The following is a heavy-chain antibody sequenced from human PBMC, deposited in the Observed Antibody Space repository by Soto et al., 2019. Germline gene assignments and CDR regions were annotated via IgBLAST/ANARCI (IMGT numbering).Heavy chain of an antibody. J-gene: IGHJ6*02. CDR1: GFTFNNYW. CDR2: INGDGTTT. CDR3: ARGVRGHYGKDV. Sequence: GGSLRLSCAASGFTFNNYWIHWVRQAPGKGPMWVSRINGDGTTTNYADSVKGRFAISRDNAKNTVYLQMNSLRAEDTALYYCARGVRGHYGKDVWGQGTTVTV. D-gene: IGHD3-10*01. V-gene: IGHV3-74*01.